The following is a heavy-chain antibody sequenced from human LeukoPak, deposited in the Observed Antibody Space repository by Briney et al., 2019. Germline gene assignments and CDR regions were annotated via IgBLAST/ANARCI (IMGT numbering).Heavy chain of an antibody. CDR1: GHSLSSYSAA. Sequence: SHTLSLTCVLPGHSLSSYSAAWPWIRQSPTRGLEWLVRTYYRSKWYSDYAVSVKSRIAINADTSNNRFSLLLNSVTPDDTAVYYCAGHSTSSHDTFDMWGQGTMVTVSS. CDR3: AGHSTSSHDTFDM. V-gene: IGHV6-1*01. CDR2: TYYRSKWYS. D-gene: IGHD2-2*01. J-gene: IGHJ3*02.